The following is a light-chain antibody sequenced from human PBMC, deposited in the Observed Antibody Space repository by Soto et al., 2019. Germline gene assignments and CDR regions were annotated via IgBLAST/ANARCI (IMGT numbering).Light chain of an antibody. CDR2: GAS. CDR3: QQYKSWPIT. CDR1: QSLSSRI. Sequence: EVVLTQSPGTLSLSPGERATLSCRASQSLSSRILAWYQQKPGQAPRLLMYGASTRATGIPARFSGSGSGTEFTLTISGLQSEDSAIYFCQQYKSWPITFGQGTRLEI. V-gene: IGKV3-15*01. J-gene: IGKJ5*01.